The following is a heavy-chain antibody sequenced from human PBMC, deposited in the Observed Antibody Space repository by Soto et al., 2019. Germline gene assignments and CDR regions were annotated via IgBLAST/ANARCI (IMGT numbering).Heavy chain of an antibody. CDR3: ARESEDLTSNFDY. CDR1: VFTFTRYS. V-gene: IGHV3-21*06. Sequence: KPGGSLRLSCAASVFTFTRYSINWVRQAPGKGLEWVSSISSTTNYIYYGDSMKGRFTISRDNGKNSLYLEMHSLRAEDTAVYYCARESEDLTSNFDYWGQGTLVTVSS. CDR2: ISSTTNYI. J-gene: IGHJ4*02.